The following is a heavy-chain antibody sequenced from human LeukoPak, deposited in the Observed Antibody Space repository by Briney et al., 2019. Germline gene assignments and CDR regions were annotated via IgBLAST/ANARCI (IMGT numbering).Heavy chain of an antibody. Sequence: GSSVKVSCKASGGTFSSYDISWVRQAPGQGLEWMGWISAYNGNTNYAQKLQGRVTMTTDTSTSTAYMELRSLRSDDTAVYYCARDGDDFWSGYYTPLDAFDIWGQGTMVTVSS. CDR1: GGTFSSYD. J-gene: IGHJ3*02. CDR2: ISAYNGNT. CDR3: ARDGDDFWSGYYTPLDAFDI. D-gene: IGHD3-3*01. V-gene: IGHV1-18*01.